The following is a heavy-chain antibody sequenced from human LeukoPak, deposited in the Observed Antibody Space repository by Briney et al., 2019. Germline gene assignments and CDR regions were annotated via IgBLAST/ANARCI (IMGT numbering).Heavy chain of an antibody. Sequence: SETLSLTCTVSGGSISSGGYYWSWIRQHPGKGLEWIGYIYYSGSTYYNPSLKSRVTISVDESRTQLSLRLESVTAADTAVYYCARGTITTVTDSWGPGTQVTVSS. V-gene: IGHV4-31*03. CDR2: IYYSGST. J-gene: IGHJ4*02. CDR1: GGSISSGGYY. D-gene: IGHD4-17*01. CDR3: ARGTITTVTDS.